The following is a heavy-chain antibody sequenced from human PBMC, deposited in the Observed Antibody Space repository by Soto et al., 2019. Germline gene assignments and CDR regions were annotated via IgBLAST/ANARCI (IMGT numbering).Heavy chain of an antibody. CDR1: GFTFDDYA. CDR3: AKVDGFGTDYYFDY. D-gene: IGHD3-10*01. J-gene: IGHJ4*02. Sequence: HPGGSLRLSCAASGFTFDDYAMHWVRQAPGKGLEWVSGISWNSGSIGYADSVKGRFTISRDNAKNSLYLQMNSLRAEDTALYYCAKVDGFGTDYYFDYWGQGTLVTVSS. CDR2: ISWNSGSI. V-gene: IGHV3-9*01.